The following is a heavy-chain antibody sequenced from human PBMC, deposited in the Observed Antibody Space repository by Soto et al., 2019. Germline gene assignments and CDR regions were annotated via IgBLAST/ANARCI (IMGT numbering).Heavy chain of an antibody. Sequence: EVQLVESGGGLVQPGGSLSLSCAASGFTFSRSWMSWVRQAPGKGLEWVANIKRDGSETQYVDSVKGRFTISRDNAKNSLYLQMNSLRGEDTAVYFCAREGDSGSRDWGQGALVTVSS. CDR3: AREGDSGSRD. CDR2: IKRDGSET. CDR1: GFTFSRSW. V-gene: IGHV3-7*01. D-gene: IGHD5-12*01. J-gene: IGHJ4*02.